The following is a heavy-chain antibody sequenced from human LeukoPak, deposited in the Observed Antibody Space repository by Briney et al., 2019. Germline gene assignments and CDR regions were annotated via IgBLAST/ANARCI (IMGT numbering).Heavy chain of an antibody. CDR1: GFTFNTYW. D-gene: IGHD3-10*02. J-gene: IGHJ4*02. CDR2: IKPDGSES. Sequence: PGGSLRLSYAASGFTFNTYWMSWVRQAPGKGLEWVANIKPDGSESYYADSVKGRFSISRDNTKNSLYLQMNSLRAEDTAVYYCARDVRSGLNYFVFADYWGQGTLVTVSS. CDR3: ARDVRSGLNYFVFADY. V-gene: IGHV3-7*01.